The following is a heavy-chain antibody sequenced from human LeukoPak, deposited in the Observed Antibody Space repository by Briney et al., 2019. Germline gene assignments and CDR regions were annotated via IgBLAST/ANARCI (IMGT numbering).Heavy chain of an antibody. D-gene: IGHD6-19*01. J-gene: IGHJ4*02. Sequence: GGSLRLSCAASGFTFSTYAMSWVCQTPGKGLEWVSDIRGSGGSTNYADSVKGRFTISRDNSKNTLYLQMDSLRAEDTAVYYCAKGRSSWFSGSFDYWGQGTLVTVSS. CDR1: GFTFSTYA. V-gene: IGHV3-23*01. CDR3: AKGRSSWFSGSFDY. CDR2: IRGSGGST.